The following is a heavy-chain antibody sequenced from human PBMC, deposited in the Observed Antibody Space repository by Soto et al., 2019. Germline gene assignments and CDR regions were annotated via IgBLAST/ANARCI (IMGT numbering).Heavy chain of an antibody. Sequence: ASVKVSCKASGYTFTSYDINWVRQATGRGLEWMGWMNPNSGNTGYAQKFQGRVTMTRNTSISTAYMELSSLRAEDTAVYYCARALAVDGCRYWGQGTLVTVSS. CDR3: ARALAVDGCRY. V-gene: IGHV1-8*01. CDR1: GYTFTSYD. D-gene: IGHD6-19*01. J-gene: IGHJ4*02. CDR2: MNPNSGNT.